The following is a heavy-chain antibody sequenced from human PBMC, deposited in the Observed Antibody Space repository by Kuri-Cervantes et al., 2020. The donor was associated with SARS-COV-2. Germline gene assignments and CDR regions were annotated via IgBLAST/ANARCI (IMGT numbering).Heavy chain of an antibody. CDR2: INPNSGGT. Sequence: ASVKVSCKASGYTFTRYYMHWVRQAPGQGLEWMGWINPNSGGTNYAQKFQGWVTMTRDTSISTVYMELSRLRSDDTAVYYCARSTTFRRLVVISQGGAFDIWGQGTMVTVSS. CDR1: GYTFTRYY. V-gene: IGHV1-2*04. J-gene: IGHJ3*02. CDR3: ARSTTFRRLVVISQGGAFDI. D-gene: IGHD3-22*01.